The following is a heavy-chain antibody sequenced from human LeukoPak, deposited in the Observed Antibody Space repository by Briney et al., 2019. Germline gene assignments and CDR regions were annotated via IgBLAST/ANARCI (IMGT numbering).Heavy chain of an antibody. CDR1: GFTFSSYS. CDR3: ARAMYSSDWYDFDY. V-gene: IGHV3-48*02. J-gene: IGHJ4*02. Sequence: GVSLRLSCAASGFTFSSYSMSWVRQAPGKGLEWVSYISSSTITIYYADSVKGRFTISRDNAKNSLYLQVNSLRDEDTAVYYCARAMYSSDWYDFDYWGQGTLVTVSS. CDR2: ISSSTITI. D-gene: IGHD6-19*01.